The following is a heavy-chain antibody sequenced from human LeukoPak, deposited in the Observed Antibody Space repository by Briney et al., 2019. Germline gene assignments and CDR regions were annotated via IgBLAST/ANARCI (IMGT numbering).Heavy chain of an antibody. D-gene: IGHD6-13*01. CDR2: ISAYSGHA. J-gene: IGHJ5*02. CDR1: GYTFTYYG. Sequence: ASVKVSCKASGYTFTYYGISWVRQAPGQGPEWMGWISAYSGHANYAQKLQGRVTVTTDTSTSTAYMELRSLRSDDTAVYYCARDNHSGSWSWFDPWGQGTLVSVSA. V-gene: IGHV1-18*01. CDR3: ARDNHSGSWSWFDP.